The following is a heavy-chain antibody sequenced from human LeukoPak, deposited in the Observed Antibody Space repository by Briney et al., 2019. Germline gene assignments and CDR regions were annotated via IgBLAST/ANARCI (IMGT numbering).Heavy chain of an antibody. CDR3: ASSRIQLWFGAFDI. Sequence: GGSLRLSCAASGFTFSSYGMHWVRQAPGKGLEWVAFIRNDGRKKYYGDSVKGRFTISRDNYKNTLSLQMSSLRSEDTAVYYCASSRIQLWFGAFDIWGQGTMVTVSS. D-gene: IGHD5-18*01. V-gene: IGHV3-30*02. J-gene: IGHJ3*02. CDR2: IRNDGRKK. CDR1: GFTFSSYG.